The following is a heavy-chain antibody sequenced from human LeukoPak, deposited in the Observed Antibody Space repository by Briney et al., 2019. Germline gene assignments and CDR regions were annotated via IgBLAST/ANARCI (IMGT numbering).Heavy chain of an antibody. J-gene: IGHJ6*02. V-gene: IGHV1-2*06. CDR1: GYTFTGYY. CDR2: INPNSGGT. Sequence: RASVKVSCKASGYTFTGYYMHWVRQAPGQGLEWMGRINPNSGGTNYAQKFQGRVTMTRDTSISTAYMELSRLRSDDTAVYYCARQSDCSSTSCYFYYYYYGMDVWGQGTTVTVSS. D-gene: IGHD2-2*01. CDR3: ARQSDCSSTSCYFYYYYYGMDV.